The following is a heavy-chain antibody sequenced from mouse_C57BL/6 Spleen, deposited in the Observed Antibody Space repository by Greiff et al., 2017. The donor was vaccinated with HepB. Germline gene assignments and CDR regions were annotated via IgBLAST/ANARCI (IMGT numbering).Heavy chain of an antibody. CDR2: ISSGGSYT. CDR3: ARHEDYDYRYFDY. D-gene: IGHD2-4*01. J-gene: IGHJ2*01. V-gene: IGHV5-6*01. Sequence: DVQLVESGGDLVKPGGSLKLSCAASGFTFSSYGMSWVRQTPDKRLEWVATISSGGSYTYYPDSVKGRFTISRDNAKNTLYLQMSSLKSEDTAMYYCARHEDYDYRYFDYWGQGTTLTVSS. CDR1: GFTFSSYG.